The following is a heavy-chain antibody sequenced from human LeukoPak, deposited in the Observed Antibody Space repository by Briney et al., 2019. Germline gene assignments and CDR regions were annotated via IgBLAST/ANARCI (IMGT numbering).Heavy chain of an antibody. D-gene: IGHD3-22*01. CDR3: ARGFGEDSSGYYAGDWGYYFDY. J-gene: IGHJ4*02. Sequence: GGSLRLSCAASGFTFSDYYMSWIRQAPGKGLEWVSYISSSGSTIYYADSLKGRFTISRDNAKNSQYLQMNSLRAEETAVYYCARGFGEDSSGYYAGDWGYYFDYWGQGTLVTVSS. CDR1: GFTFSDYY. CDR2: ISSSGSTI. V-gene: IGHV3-11*04.